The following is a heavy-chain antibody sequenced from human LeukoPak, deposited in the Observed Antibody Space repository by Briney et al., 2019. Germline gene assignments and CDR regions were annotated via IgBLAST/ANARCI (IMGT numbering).Heavy chain of an antibody. CDR1: GGSFGGYY. Sequence: SETLSLTCAVYGGSFGGYYWSWIRQPPGKGLEWIGEINHSGSTNYNPSLKSRVTISVDKSKNQFSLKLTSVTAADTAIYYCARRTTVTIPFGYWGQGTLVTVSS. CDR2: INHSGST. J-gene: IGHJ4*02. V-gene: IGHV4-34*01. D-gene: IGHD4-11*01. CDR3: ARRTTVTIPFGY.